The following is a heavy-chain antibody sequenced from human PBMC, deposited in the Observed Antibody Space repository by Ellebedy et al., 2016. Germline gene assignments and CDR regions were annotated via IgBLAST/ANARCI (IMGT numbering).Heavy chain of an antibody. CDR2: IYYSGST. Sequence: SETLSLTCAVSGGSISSYYWSWIRQPPGKGLEWIGYIYYSGSTKFNPSLKSRVTISVDTSKNQLSLKLSSVTAADTAVYYCARTTTGTTPFFDYWGQGTLVTVSS. V-gene: IGHV4-59*01. J-gene: IGHJ4*02. CDR1: GGSISSYY. CDR3: ARTTTGTTPFFDY. D-gene: IGHD1-7*01.